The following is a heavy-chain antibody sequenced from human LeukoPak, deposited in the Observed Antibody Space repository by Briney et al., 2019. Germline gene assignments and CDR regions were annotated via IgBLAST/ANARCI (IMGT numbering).Heavy chain of an antibody. J-gene: IGHJ3*02. CDR3: TTGLYYYDSSGYFTPHDAFDI. V-gene: IGHV3-15*01. CDR1: GFTFSDYY. Sequence: GGSLRLSCAASGFTFSDYYMSWVRQAPGKGLEWVGRIKSKTDGGTTDYAAPVKGRFTISRDDSKNTLYLQMNSLKTEDTAVYYCTTGLYYYDSSGYFTPHDAFDIWGQGTMVTVSS. CDR2: IKSKTDGGTT. D-gene: IGHD3-22*01.